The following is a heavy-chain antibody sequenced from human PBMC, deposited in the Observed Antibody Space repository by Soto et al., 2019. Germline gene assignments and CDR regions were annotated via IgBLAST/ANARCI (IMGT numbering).Heavy chain of an antibody. J-gene: IGHJ4*02. CDR3: ARTSPPRSYFDY. Sequence: PSETLSLTCAVSGYSISSGYYWGWIRQPPGKGLEWIGSIYHSGSTYYNPSLKSRVTISVDTSKNQFSLKLSSVTAADTAVYYCARTSPPRSYFDYWGPGTLVPVSS. V-gene: IGHV4-38-2*01. CDR1: GYSISSGYY. CDR2: IYHSGST. D-gene: IGHD6-19*01.